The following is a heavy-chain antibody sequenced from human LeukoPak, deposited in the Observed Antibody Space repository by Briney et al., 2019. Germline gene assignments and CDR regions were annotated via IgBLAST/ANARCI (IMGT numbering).Heavy chain of an antibody. D-gene: IGHD3-10*01. CDR3: ARGYGSGSYYNGLDAFDI. CDR1: GFTVSSNY. V-gene: IGHV3-53*01. J-gene: IGHJ3*02. Sequence: QSGGSLRLSCAASGFTVSSNYMSWVRQAPGKGLEWVSVIYSGGSTYYADSVKGRFTISRDNSKNTLYLQMNSLRAEDTAVYYCARGYGSGSYYNGLDAFDIWGQGTMVTVSS. CDR2: IYSGGST.